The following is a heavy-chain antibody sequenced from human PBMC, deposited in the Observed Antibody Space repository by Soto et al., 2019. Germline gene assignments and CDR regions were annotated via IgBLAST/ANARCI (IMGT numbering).Heavy chain of an antibody. Sequence: LRLSCIASGFTLSSYSMNWVRQAPGKGLEWVSSISGSSSYIYHADSVKGRFTISRDNAKSSLYLQMNSLRGEDTAVYYCAREGIGAGMDVWGQGTTVTVSS. V-gene: IGHV3-21*01. J-gene: IGHJ6*02. CDR3: AREGIGAGMDV. CDR2: ISGSSSYI. D-gene: IGHD6-13*01. CDR1: GFTLSSYS.